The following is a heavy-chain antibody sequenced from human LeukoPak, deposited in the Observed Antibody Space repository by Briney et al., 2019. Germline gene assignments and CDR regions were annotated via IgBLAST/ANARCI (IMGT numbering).Heavy chain of an antibody. J-gene: IGHJ5*02. V-gene: IGHV4-59*01. D-gene: IGHD5-24*01. CDR1: GGSISSYY. Sequence: SETLSLTCTVSGGSISSYYWSWIRQPPGQGLEGIGYIYYSGSTNYNPSLKSRITISVDTSKNPFSLKLTSVTAADTAVYYCARDRDGNNWFDPWGQGTLVTVSS. CDR3: ARDRDGNNWFDP. CDR2: IYYSGST.